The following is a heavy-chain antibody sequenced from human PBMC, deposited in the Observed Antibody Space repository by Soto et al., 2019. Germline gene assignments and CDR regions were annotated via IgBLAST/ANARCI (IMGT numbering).Heavy chain of an antibody. CDR1: GFTFSSYG. CDR2: ISYDGSNK. Sequence: LRLSCAASGFTFSSYGMHWVRQAPGKGLEWVAVISYDGSNKYYADSVKGRFTISRDNSKNTLYLQMNSLRAEDTAVYYCTREGDGSGFFSDFWGQGALVTVSS. V-gene: IGHV3-30*03. D-gene: IGHD3-22*01. CDR3: TREGDGSGFFSDF. J-gene: IGHJ4*02.